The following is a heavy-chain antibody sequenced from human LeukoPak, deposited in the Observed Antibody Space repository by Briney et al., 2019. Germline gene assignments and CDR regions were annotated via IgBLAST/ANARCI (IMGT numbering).Heavy chain of an antibody. V-gene: IGHV3-30*03. CDR3: ARDIAVAVKDAFDI. J-gene: IGHJ3*02. Sequence: QPGRSLRLSCAASGFTFSSYGMHWVRQAPGKGLEWVAVISYDGSNKYYADSVKGRFTISRDNAKNSLYLQMNSLRAEDTAVYYCARDIAVAVKDAFDIWGQGTMVTVSS. D-gene: IGHD6-19*01. CDR2: ISYDGSNK. CDR1: GFTFSSYG.